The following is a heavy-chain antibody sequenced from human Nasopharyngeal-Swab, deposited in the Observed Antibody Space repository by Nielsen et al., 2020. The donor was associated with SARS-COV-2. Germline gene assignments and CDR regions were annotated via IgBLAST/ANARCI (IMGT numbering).Heavy chain of an antibody. D-gene: IGHD2-15*01. J-gene: IGHJ5*02. V-gene: IGHV4-61*02. Sequence: SETLSLTCTVSGGSISSGSYYWSWIRQPAGKGLEWIGRIYTSGSTNYHPSLKSRVTISVDTSKNQFSLKLSSVTAADTAVYYCARAELVVVVAATEGWFDPWGQGTLVTVSS. CDR2: IYTSGST. CDR3: ARAELVVVVAATEGWFDP. CDR1: GGSISSGSYY.